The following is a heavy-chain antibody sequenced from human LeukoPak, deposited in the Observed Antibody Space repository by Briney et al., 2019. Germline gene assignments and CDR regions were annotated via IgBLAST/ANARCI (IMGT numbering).Heavy chain of an antibody. J-gene: IGHJ2*01. CDR1: GGSFSSYY. Sequence: SETLSLTCAVYGGSFSSYYWSWIRQPAGKGLEWIGRIYTSGSTNYNPSLKSRVTMSVDTSKNQFSLKLSSVTAADTAVYYCARGSYSNYGNWYFDLWGRGTLVTVSS. CDR3: ARGSYSNYGNWYFDL. CDR2: IYTSGST. V-gene: IGHV4-59*10. D-gene: IGHD4-11*01.